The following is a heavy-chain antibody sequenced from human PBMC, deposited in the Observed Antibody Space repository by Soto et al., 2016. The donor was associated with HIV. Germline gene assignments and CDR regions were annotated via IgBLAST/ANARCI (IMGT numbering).Heavy chain of an antibody. CDR3: ATDAGYSSGWGFDY. CDR1: KFTVSSNY. CDR2: IYSGGRT. Sequence: EVQLVGSGGGLVQPGGSLRLSCAAAKFTVSSNYMTWVRQAPGKGLEWVSLIYSGGRTYYADSVRGRFTISRDSSKNTLYLQMNSLRAEDTAVYYCATDAGYSSGWGFDYWGQGTLVSVSS. D-gene: IGHD6-19*01. V-gene: IGHV3-66*01. J-gene: IGHJ4*02.